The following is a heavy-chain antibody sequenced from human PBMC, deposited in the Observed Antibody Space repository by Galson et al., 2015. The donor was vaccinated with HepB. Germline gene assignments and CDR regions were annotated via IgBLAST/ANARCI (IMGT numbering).Heavy chain of an antibody. CDR1: GFTFNFYN. Sequence: SLRLSCAASGFTFNFYNMNWVRQTPGKGLEWVSYISSSSSTIYYADSVKGRFTISRDNAKNSLYLQMNSLRAEDTAVYYCTRESLGRDLDSWGQGTLVTVSS. V-gene: IGHV3-48*01. D-gene: IGHD3-3*02. CDR2: ISSSSSTI. J-gene: IGHJ4*02. CDR3: TRESLGRDLDS.